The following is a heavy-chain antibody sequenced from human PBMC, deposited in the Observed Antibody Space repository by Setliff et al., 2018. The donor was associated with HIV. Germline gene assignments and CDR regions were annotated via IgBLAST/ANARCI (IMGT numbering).Heavy chain of an antibody. D-gene: IGHD2-2*01. CDR1: GYNFAIYW. CDR2: IYGGDSET. CDR3: ARRTYCSSTSCYARFDP. J-gene: IGHJ5*02. Sequence: GESLKLSCKASGYNFAIYWIGWVRQMPGKGLEWMGAIYGGDSETRYSPSFQGQVTVSADKSISTAYLQWSSLKASDTAMYYCARRTYCSSTSCYARFDPWGQGTLVTVSS. V-gene: IGHV5-51*01.